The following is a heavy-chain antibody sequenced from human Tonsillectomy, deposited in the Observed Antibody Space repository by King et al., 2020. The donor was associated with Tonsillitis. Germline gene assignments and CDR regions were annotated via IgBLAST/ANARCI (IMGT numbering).Heavy chain of an antibody. CDR1: GFNFDDYA. Sequence: VQLVESGGGLVQPGRSLRLSCAASGFNFDDYATHWVRQAPGKGLEWVSGISWNSGRIGYADSVKGRFTISRDNPKNSLYLQMDSLRPEDTALYYCAIASYYYDWTGYYGAFDIWGRGTMVTVSS. V-gene: IGHV3-9*01. CDR2: ISWNSGRI. J-gene: IGHJ3*02. CDR3: AIASYYYDWTGYYGAFDI. D-gene: IGHD3-22*01.